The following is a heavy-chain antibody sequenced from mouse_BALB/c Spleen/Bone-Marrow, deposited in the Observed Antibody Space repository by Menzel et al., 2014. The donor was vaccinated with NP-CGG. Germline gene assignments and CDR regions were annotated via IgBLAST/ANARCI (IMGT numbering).Heavy chain of an antibody. J-gene: IGHJ2*01. CDR3: AREDYGSSPYYFDY. CDR2: SNPDNDGT. Sequence: EVHLVESGPEVVKPGASVEMSCKASGYTFTSYVMHWVKQKPGQGLEWIGYSNPDNDGTKYNEKFKGKATLTSDKSSSTAYMELSSLTSEDSAVYYCAREDYGSSPYYFDYWGQGTTLTVSS. V-gene: IGHV1-14*01. D-gene: IGHD1-1*01. CDR1: GYTFTSYV.